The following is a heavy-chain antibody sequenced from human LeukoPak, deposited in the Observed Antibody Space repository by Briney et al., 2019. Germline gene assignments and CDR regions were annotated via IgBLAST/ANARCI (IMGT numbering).Heavy chain of an antibody. J-gene: IGHJ4*02. CDR1: GFTFSSYA. V-gene: IGHV3-30-3*01. D-gene: IGHD6-19*01. Sequence: AGGSLRLSCAASGFTFSSYAMHWVRQAPGKGLEWVAVISYDGSNKYYADSVKGRFTISRDNSKNTLYLQMNSLRAEDTAVYYCARSSGSGWGGYYFDYWGQGTLVTVSS. CDR2: ISYDGSNK. CDR3: ARSSGSGWGGYYFDY.